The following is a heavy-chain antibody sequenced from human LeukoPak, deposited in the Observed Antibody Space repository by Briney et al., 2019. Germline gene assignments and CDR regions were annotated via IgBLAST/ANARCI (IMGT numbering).Heavy chain of an antibody. J-gene: IGHJ5*02. CDR3: AKWYGDYGFWFDP. CDR2: IWNDGSNK. CDR1: GLTFSSYG. V-gene: IGHV3-33*06. Sequence: GRSLRLSCAASGLTFSSYGMHWVRQAPARGLEWVAVIWNDGSNKYYADSVKGRFTISRDNSKNTLYLQMNSVAAEDTDVYYCAKWYGDYGFWFDPWGQGTLVTVSS. D-gene: IGHD4-17*01.